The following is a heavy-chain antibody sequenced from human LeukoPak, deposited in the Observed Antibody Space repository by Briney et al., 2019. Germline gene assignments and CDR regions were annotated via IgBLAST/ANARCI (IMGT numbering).Heavy chain of an antibody. V-gene: IGHV4-39*01. CDR1: GGSISTSSYY. J-gene: IGHJ6*03. Sequence: PSETLSLTCTVSGGSISTSSYYWGWVRQPPGKGLEWIGNIFYSGSTYYSPSLKSRVTISVDTSKNQFSLKLSSVTAADTAVYFCANQWLSSYYYYYMDVWGKGTTVTISS. D-gene: IGHD6-19*01. CDR3: ANQWLSSYYYYYMDV. CDR2: IFYSGST.